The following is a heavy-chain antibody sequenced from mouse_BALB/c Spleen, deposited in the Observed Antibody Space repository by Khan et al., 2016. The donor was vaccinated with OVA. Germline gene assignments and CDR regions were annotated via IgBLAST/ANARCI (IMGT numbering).Heavy chain of an antibody. CDR1: GFTFSSYG. V-gene: IGHV5-6*01. J-gene: IGHJ3*01. CDR2: ISNGGSYT. CDR3: DRHRFASRAAWFAY. Sequence: EVELVESGGDLVKPGGSLKLSCEASGFTFSSYGMSWVRQTPDKRLEWVATISNGGSYTYYPDSVKGRLTISRDNAKNTLYLQMSSLKSEDTAMYYCDRHRFASRAAWFAYWGQGTLVTVSA.